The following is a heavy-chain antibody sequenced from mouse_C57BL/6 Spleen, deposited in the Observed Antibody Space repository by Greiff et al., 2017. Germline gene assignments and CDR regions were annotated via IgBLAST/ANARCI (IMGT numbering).Heavy chain of an antibody. CDR2: INYDGSST. J-gene: IGHJ4*01. CDR3: AREGDGNYVGAMDY. Sequence: EVQVVESEGGLVQPGSSMKLSCTASGFTFSDYYMAWVRQVPEKGLEWVANINYDGSSTYYLDSLKSRFIISRDNAKNILYLQMSSLKSEDTATYYCAREGDGNYVGAMDYWGQGTSVTVSS. D-gene: IGHD2-1*01. CDR1: GFTFSDYY. V-gene: IGHV5-16*01.